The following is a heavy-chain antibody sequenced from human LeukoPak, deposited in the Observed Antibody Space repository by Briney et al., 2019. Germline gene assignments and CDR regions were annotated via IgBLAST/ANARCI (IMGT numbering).Heavy chain of an antibody. J-gene: IGHJ4*02. V-gene: IGHV3-30*04. CDR2: ISYDGSNK. D-gene: IGHD4-17*01. CDR3: ARDKYYGLAYFDY. Sequence: GGSLRLSCAASGFTFSSYAMHWVRQAPGKGLEWVAVISYDGSNKYYADSVKGRFTISRDNSKNTLYLQMNSLRAEDTAVYYCARDKYYGLAYFDYWGQGTLVTVSS. CDR1: GFTFSSYA.